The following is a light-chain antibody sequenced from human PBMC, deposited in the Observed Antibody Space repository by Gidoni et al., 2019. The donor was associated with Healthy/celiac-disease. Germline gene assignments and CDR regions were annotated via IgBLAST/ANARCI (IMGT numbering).Light chain of an antibody. J-gene: IGLJ2*01. CDR1: NIGSKS. Sequence: SYVLTQPPSVSVAPGQPSRITCGGNNIGSKSVHWYQQKPGQAPVLVVYDSSDRPPGFPARFSVSNSGNAATLTISMVEAGDDADYHFHVSDSSSDHVVFGGGTKLTVL. V-gene: IGLV3-21*02. CDR2: DSS. CDR3: HVSDSSSDHVV.